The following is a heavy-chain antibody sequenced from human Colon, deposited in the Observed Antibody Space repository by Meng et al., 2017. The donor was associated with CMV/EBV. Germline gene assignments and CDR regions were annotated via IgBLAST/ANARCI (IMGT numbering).Heavy chain of an antibody. CDR1: GGSFSDYY. V-gene: IGHV4-34*01. J-gene: IGHJ5*02. CDR3: ARGEAYCGGDCYRANWFDP. D-gene: IGHD2-21*01. CDR2: INHSGTT. Sequence: GSLRLSCAVYGGSFSDYYWSWIRQPPGKGLEWIGEINHSGTTNYNPSLKSRVTISVDTSKNQFSLKLSSVTAADTAVYYCARGEAYCGGDCYRANWFDPWGQGTLVTVSS.